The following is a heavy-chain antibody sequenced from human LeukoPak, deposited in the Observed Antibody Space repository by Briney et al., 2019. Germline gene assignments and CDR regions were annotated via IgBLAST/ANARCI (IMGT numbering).Heavy chain of an antibody. Sequence: ASVTVSCKASGYTFTGYYMHWVRQAPGQGLEWMGWINPNSGGTNYAQKFQGRVTMTRDTSISTAYMELSRLRSDDTAVYYCARESTVTTGYWGQGTLVTVSS. CDR3: ARESTVTTGY. CDR2: INPNSGGT. D-gene: IGHD4-11*01. V-gene: IGHV1-2*02. CDR1: GYTFTGYY. J-gene: IGHJ4*02.